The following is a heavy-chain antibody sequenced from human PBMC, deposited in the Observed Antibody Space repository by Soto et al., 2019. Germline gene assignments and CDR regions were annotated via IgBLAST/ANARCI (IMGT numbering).Heavy chain of an antibody. CDR1: GFTFSGSA. CDR3: TRLSDSRSIDYYGIDV. V-gene: IGHV3-73*02. Sequence: EVQLVESGGGLVQPGGSLKLSCAASGFTFSGSAMHWVRQPSGKGLEWVGRIRSKANSYATASAASVKGRFTISRDDSKNTAYLQMNSLKTEDTAVYYCTRLSDSRSIDYYGIDVWGQGTTVTVSS. D-gene: IGHD4-4*01. CDR2: IRSKANSYAT. J-gene: IGHJ6*02.